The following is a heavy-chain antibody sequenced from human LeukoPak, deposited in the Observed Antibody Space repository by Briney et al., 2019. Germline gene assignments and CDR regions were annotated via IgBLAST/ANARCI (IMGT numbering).Heavy chain of an antibody. CDR2: IKQDGSVK. V-gene: IGHV3-7*04. D-gene: IGHD3-3*01. J-gene: IGHJ6*03. Sequence: GGSLRLSCAASGFTFSSYWMSWVRQAPGKGLEWVANIKQDGSVKYYVDSVKGRFTISRDNAKNSLYLQMNSLRAEDTAVYYCARGFLEWLSPQKYYYYYYYMDVWGKGTTVTVSS. CDR1: GFTFSSYW. CDR3: ARGFLEWLSPQKYYYYYYYMDV.